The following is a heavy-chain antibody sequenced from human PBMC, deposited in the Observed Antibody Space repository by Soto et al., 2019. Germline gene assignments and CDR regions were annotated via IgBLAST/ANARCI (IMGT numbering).Heavy chain of an antibody. D-gene: IGHD7-27*01. CDR3: ARDNPPTGEGEGYFDY. Sequence: GGSLRLSCAASGFTVSSNYMSWVRQAPGKGLEWVSVIYSGGSTYYADSVKGRFTISRDNSKNTLYLQMNSLRAEDTAVYYCARDNPPTGEGEGYFDYWGQGTLVTVSS. J-gene: IGHJ4*02. CDR2: IYSGGST. V-gene: IGHV3-66*01. CDR1: GFTVSSNY.